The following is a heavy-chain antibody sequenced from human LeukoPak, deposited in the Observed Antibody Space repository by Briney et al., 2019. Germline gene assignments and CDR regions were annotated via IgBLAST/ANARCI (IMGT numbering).Heavy chain of an antibody. D-gene: IGHD2-2*01. CDR3: ARGYCSSTSCYLGSTY. CDR1: VYTFTSYT. J-gene: IGHJ4*02. V-gene: IGHV1-3*01. CDR2: INAGNGNT. Sequence: ASVRVSCTASVYTFTSYTMHWGRQGPGQRLEWMGWINAGNGNTKNSQKFQGRVTITRDTSASTAYMELSSLRSEDTAVYYCARGYCSSTSCYLGSTYWGQGTLVTVSS.